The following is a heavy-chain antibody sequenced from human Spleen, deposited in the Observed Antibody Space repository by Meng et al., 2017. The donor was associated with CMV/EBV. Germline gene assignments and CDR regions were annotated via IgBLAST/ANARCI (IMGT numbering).Heavy chain of an antibody. CDR3: ARDLADQLQNYYYYYGMDV. J-gene: IGHJ6*02. CDR2: ISSSGSNK. V-gene: IGHV3-11*04. D-gene: IGHD2-2*01. CDR1: GFTFSDYY. Sequence: GESLKISCAASGFTFSDYYMTWIRQAPGKGLEWVSYISSSGSNKYYADSVKGRFTISRDNAKNTLYLQMNSLRAEDTAVYYCARDLADQLQNYYYYYGMDVWGQGTTVTVSS.